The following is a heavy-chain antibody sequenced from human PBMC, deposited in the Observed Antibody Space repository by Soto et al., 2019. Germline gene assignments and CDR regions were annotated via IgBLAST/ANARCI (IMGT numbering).Heavy chain of an antibody. CDR2: IWYDGSNK. CDR1: GFTCSSYG. D-gene: IGHD6-19*01. J-gene: IGHJ4*02. CDR3: ARDCGGYSSGLYQRGGFDY. Sequence: QVQLVESGGVVVQPGRSLRLSCAASGFTCSSYGMHWVRQAPGKGLEWVAVIWYDGSNKYYAASVKGRFTISRVHSQNTLYLQMNSLRAEDTAVYYCARDCGGYSSGLYQRGGFDYWGQGTLVTFSS. V-gene: IGHV3-33*01.